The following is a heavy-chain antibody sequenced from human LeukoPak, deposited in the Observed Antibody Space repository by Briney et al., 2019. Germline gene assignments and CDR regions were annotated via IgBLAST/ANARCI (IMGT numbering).Heavy chain of an antibody. CDR2: ITSGSGSI. D-gene: IGHD1-26*01. V-gene: IGHV3-21*01. CDR3: ARTPVGATTGSDS. CDR1: GFTFNTYS. J-gene: IGHJ4*02. Sequence: GGSLRLSCAASGFTFNTYSMNWVRQAPGKGLEWVSSITSGSGSIYYADSLKGRLTISRDHAKNSLYLQMNSLRPEDTAVYYCARTPVGATTGSDSWGAGALVTVSS.